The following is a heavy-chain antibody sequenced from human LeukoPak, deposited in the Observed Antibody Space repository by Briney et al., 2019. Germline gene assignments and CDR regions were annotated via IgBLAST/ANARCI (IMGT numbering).Heavy chain of an antibody. CDR2: ISSSSSYI. V-gene: IGHV3-21*01. D-gene: IGHD6-6*01. CDR1: GFSFSSYS. CDR3: ARGVYSSSSSPDY. J-gene: IGHJ4*02. Sequence: GGSLRLSCAASGFSFSSYSMNWVRQAPGQGLDWVSSISSSSSYIYYADSVKGRFTISRDNAKNSLYLQMNSLRAEDTAVYYCARGVYSSSSSPDYWGQGTLVTVSS.